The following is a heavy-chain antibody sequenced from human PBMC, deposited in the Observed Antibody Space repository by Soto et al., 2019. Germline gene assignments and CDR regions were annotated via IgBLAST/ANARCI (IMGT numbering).Heavy chain of an antibody. D-gene: IGHD3-22*01. CDR2: MNPNSGNT. CDR3: ARVGYDSSGYYRRGLLFDP. Sequence: GASVKVSCKASGYTFTSYDINWVRRATGQGLEWMGWMNPNSGNTGYAQKFQGRVTMTRNTSISTAYMELSSLRSEDTAVYYCARVGYDSSGYYRRGLLFDPWGQGTLVTVSS. J-gene: IGHJ5*02. CDR1: GYTFTSYD. V-gene: IGHV1-8*01.